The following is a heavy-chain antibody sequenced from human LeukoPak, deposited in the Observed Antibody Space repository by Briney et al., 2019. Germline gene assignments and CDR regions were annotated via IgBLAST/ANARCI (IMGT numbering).Heavy chain of an antibody. CDR1: GFTFSSYG. J-gene: IGHJ4*02. CDR2: IWKDGSNK. CDR3: ASSPWSYHFDY. Sequence: PGRSLRLSCAVSGFTFSSYGMHWVRPAPGKGMEWEAVIWKDGSNKYYADSVKCRFTISRDNSKNTLYLQMISLRAEDTAVYYCASSPWSYHFDYWGQGTMVTVSS. D-gene: IGHD3-10*01. V-gene: IGHV3-33*01.